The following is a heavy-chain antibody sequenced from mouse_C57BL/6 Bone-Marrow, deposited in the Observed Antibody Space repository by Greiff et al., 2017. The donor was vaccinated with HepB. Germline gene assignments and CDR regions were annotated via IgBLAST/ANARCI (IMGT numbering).Heavy chain of an antibody. CDR1: GFTFSSYA. V-gene: IGHV5-4*01. CDR3: ARDGGLDY. D-gene: IGHD3-3*01. Sequence: EVQLVESGGGLVKPGGSLKLSCAASGFTFSSYAMSWVRQTPEKRLEWVATISDGGSYTYYPDNVKGRYTLSRDNAKNNLYLQMSHLKSEDTAMYYCARDGGLDYWGQGTTLTVSS. CDR2: ISDGGSYT. J-gene: IGHJ2*01.